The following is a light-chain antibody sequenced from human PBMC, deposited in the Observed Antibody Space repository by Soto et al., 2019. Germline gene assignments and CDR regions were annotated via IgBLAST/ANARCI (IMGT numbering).Light chain of an antibody. CDR3: QQGKTFPVT. CDR1: HGVSGW. CDR2: TVS. V-gene: IGKV1-12*01. Sequence: IQMTQYTRSVSASGGATVTLSCQTSHGVSGWLAWYQQKPGKAPTLLIYTVSNLQSGVPSRFSGSGSGTDFSLTITNLQPEDFATYFCQQGKTFPVTFGPGTKV. J-gene: IGKJ3*01.